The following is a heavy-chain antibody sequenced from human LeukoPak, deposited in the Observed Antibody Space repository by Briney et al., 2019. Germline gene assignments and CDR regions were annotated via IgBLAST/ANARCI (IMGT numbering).Heavy chain of an antibody. V-gene: IGHV4-39*01. CDR1: GGSISSSSYY. J-gene: IGHJ4*02. D-gene: IGHD6-13*01. CDR2: IYYSGST. Sequence: SETLSLTCTVSGGSISSSSYYWGWIRQPPGKGLEWIGSIYYSGSTYYNPSLKSRVTISVDTSKNQFSLKLSSVTAADTAVYYCARFSRGSWYYAYYYFDYWGQGTLVTVSS. CDR3: ARFSRGSWYYAYYYFDY.